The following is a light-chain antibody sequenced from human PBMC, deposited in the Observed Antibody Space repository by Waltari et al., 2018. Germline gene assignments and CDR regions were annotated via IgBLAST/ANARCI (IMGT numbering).Light chain of an antibody. CDR3: CSYAGTWV. CDR1: SSDVGGYDH. Sequence: QSALTQPHSVSGSPGQSVTISCTGTSSDVGGYDHVSWYQQRPGKAPKLMIYDVTTRPSGVPDRFSGSKSGSTASLTISGLQADDEGDYYCCSYAGTWVFGGGTKLTVV. CDR2: DVT. V-gene: IGLV2-11*02. J-gene: IGLJ3*02.